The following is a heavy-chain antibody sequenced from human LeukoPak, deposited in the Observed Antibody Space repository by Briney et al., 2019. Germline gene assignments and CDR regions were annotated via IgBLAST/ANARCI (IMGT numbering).Heavy chain of an antibody. CDR1: GFTVSSNY. Sequence: GGSLRLSCAASGFTVSSNYMSWVRQAPGKGLEWVSVIYSGGSTYYADSVKGRFTISRDNSKNTLYLQMNSLRAEDTAVYYCARESTVTMGGFDYWGQGTLVTVSS. CDR2: IYSGGST. J-gene: IGHJ4*02. CDR3: ARESTVTMGGFDY. V-gene: IGHV3-53*01. D-gene: IGHD4-17*01.